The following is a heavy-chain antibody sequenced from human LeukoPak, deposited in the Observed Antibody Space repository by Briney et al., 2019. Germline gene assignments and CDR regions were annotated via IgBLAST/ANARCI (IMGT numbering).Heavy chain of an antibody. D-gene: IGHD3-3*01. J-gene: IGHJ4*02. CDR2: ITGRGGGGLGGGT. Sequence: PGGSLRLSCAASGFTFSSSALSWVRQGPGKGLQWVSTITGRGGGGLGGGTFYADSVMGRFTISRDNAKNSLYLQMNSLRAEDTAVYYCARAYDFWSGYSTDYWGQGTLVTASS. CDR1: GFTFSSSA. CDR3: ARAYDFWSGYSTDY. V-gene: IGHV3-23*01.